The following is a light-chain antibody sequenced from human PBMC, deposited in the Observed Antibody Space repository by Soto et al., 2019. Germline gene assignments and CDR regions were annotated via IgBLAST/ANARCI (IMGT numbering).Light chain of an antibody. CDR3: QHYNNWPLT. J-gene: IGKJ1*01. Sequence: DIQMTQSPSSLSASVGDRVAITCRASQAINNYLAWYQQKPGKFPKLLIYAASTLHPGVPSRFSGSGSGTDFTLTISILQPEDSAIYYCQHYNNWPLTFGQGTKVDIK. CDR2: AAS. V-gene: IGKV1-27*01. CDR1: QAINNY.